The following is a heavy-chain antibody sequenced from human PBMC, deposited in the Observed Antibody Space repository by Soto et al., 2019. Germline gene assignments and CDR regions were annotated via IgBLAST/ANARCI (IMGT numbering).Heavy chain of an antibody. CDR1: GATFSSFA. Sequence: QVQLLQSGAEVKKPGSSVKVSCKASGATFSSFAFSWVRQAPGQGLEWMGVIIPMFDTISYAQKFQGRVTITADESTRTAYMELNSLTSDDTAVYYCASPLKWSGYYIAFDYWGQGTLVIVSS. J-gene: IGHJ4*02. CDR2: IIPMFDTI. V-gene: IGHV1-69*01. D-gene: IGHD3-3*01. CDR3: ASPLKWSGYYIAFDY.